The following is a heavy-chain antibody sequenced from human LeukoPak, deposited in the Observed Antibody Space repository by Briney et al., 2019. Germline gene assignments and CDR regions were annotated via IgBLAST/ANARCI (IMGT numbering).Heavy chain of an antibody. Sequence: GGSLRLSCAASGFTLSSYGMHWVRQAPGKGLEWVAVISYDGSNKYYADSVKGRFTISRDNSKNTLYLQMNSLRAEDTAVYYCAKDRYYDSSGSWDYFDYWGQGTLVTVSS. CDR3: AKDRYYDSSGSWDYFDY. V-gene: IGHV3-30*18. D-gene: IGHD3-22*01. CDR1: GFTLSSYG. CDR2: ISYDGSNK. J-gene: IGHJ4*02.